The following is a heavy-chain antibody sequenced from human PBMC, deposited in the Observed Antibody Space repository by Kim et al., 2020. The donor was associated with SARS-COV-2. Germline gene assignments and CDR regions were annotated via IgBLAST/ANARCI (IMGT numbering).Heavy chain of an antibody. CDR2: IIPILGIA. J-gene: IGHJ6*03. CDR3: ARALDYSNYYYYYMDV. Sequence: SVKVSCKASGGTFSSYAISWVRQAPGQGLEWMGRIIPILGIANYAQKFQGRVTITADKSTSTAYMELSSLRSEDTAVYYCARALDYSNYYYYYMDVWGKGTTVTVSS. D-gene: IGHD4-4*01. CDR1: GGTFSSYA. V-gene: IGHV1-69*04.